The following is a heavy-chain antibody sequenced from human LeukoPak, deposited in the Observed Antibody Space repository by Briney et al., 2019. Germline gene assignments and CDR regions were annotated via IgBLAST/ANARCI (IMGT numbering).Heavy chain of an antibody. CDR2: INPSGGST. CDR1: GYTFTSYY. D-gene: IGHD5-12*01. Sequence: GASVKVSCKASGYTFTSYYMHWVRQAPGQGLEWMGIINPSGGSTSYAQKFQGRVTMTRDMSTSTVYMEQSSLRSEGTAVYYCARVKIPGGYPDYWGQETQVTVSS. V-gene: IGHV1-46*01. J-gene: IGHJ4*02. CDR3: ARVKIPGGYPDY.